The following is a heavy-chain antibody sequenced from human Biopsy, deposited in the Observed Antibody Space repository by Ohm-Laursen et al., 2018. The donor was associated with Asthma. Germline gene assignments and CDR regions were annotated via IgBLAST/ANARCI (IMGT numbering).Heavy chain of an antibody. CDR2: IWYDGRKK. CDR3: ARKIAARGGMGV. V-gene: IGHV3-33*08. CDR1: GRHFGSYN. J-gene: IGHJ6*02. Sequence: PLRLSCAASGRHFGSYNMHWVRQAPGKGLEWVSFIWYDGRKKTYADSVKGRFTISRDNSKNTLYLQMNSLRAEDTAVYYCARKIAARGGMGVWGQGTTVTVSS. D-gene: IGHD6-6*01.